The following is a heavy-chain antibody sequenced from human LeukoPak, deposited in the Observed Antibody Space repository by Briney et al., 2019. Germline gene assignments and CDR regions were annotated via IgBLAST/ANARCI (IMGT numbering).Heavy chain of an antibody. CDR2: ISSSGSTI. CDR1: GFTFDDYA. Sequence: PGRSLRLSCAASGFTFDDYAMHWVRQAPGKGLEWVSHISSSGSTIWYADSVKGRFTISRDNAKNSLYLQMNSLRAEDTAVYYCARVELAPYYYYMDVWGKGTTVTVSS. D-gene: IGHD1-7*01. J-gene: IGHJ6*03. V-gene: IGHV3-48*03. CDR3: ARVELAPYYYYMDV.